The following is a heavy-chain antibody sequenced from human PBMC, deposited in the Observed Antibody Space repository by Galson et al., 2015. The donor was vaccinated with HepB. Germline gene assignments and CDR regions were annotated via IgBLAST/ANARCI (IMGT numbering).Heavy chain of an antibody. CDR1: GFTFDDYA. CDR3: ARDIPLGTGSAYAY. V-gene: IGHV3-9*01. D-gene: IGHD3-3*01. CDR2: ISWNSGSI. Sequence: SLRLSCAASGFTFDDYAMHWVRQAPGKGLEWVSGISWNSGSIGYADSVKGRFTISRDNAKNSLYLQMNSLRAEDTAVYYCARDIPLGTGSAYAYWGQGTLVTVSS. J-gene: IGHJ4*02.